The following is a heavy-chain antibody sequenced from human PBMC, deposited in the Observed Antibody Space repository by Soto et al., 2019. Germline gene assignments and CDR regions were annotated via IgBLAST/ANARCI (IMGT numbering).Heavy chain of an antibody. J-gene: IGHJ4*02. V-gene: IGHV1-18*01. Sequence: GASVKVSCKTSGYAFTSYGISLVRRAPGQGVEWMGWISAYNGNTNYAQKLQGRVTMTTDTSTSTAYMELRSLRSYDTAVYYCARDYYDSSGSQIDSWGQGTMVTVSS. CDR1: GYAFTSYG. CDR2: ISAYNGNT. D-gene: IGHD3-22*01. CDR3: ARDYYDSSGSQIDS.